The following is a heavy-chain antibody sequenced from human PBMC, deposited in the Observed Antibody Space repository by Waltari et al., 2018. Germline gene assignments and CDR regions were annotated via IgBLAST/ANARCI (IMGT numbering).Heavy chain of an antibody. CDR3: ARDRGRGLYLDS. J-gene: IGHJ4*02. Sequence: QVQLQESGRGLVKPSGTLSVTCAASGDSISGTYWWSWVRQPPGKGLEWIGQIHGSGRSNYNPSLESRVTVSIDTSNNHFSLKVTSATAADTAVYYCARDRGRGLYLDSWAQGTLVTVSP. V-gene: IGHV4-4*02. CDR2: IHGSGRS. D-gene: IGHD2-15*01. CDR1: GDSISGTYW.